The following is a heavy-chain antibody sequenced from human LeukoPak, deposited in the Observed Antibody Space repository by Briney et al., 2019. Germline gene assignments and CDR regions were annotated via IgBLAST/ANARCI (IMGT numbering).Heavy chain of an antibody. J-gene: IGHJ4*02. V-gene: IGHV3-53*01. D-gene: IGHD3-16*02. Sequence: GGSLRLSCAASGFTVSSNYMSWVRQAPGKGLGWVSVIYGGGSTYYADSVRGRFTISRDTFTNTVNLQMNSLRAEDTAVYYCATIARAPIWGQGTLVTVSS. CDR2: IYGGGST. CDR3: ATIARAPI. CDR1: GFTVSSNY.